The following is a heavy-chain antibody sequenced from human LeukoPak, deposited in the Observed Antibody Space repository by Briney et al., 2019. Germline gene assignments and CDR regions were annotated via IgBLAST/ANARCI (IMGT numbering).Heavy chain of an antibody. D-gene: IGHD5-18*01. J-gene: IGHJ4*02. CDR1: GGSISNFY. CDR3: ARASYSYGSPFDY. Sequence: SETLSLTCTVSGGSISNFYWSWLRQPPGKGLEWLGYIYYTGSATYNPSLKSRVTISVDTSKNQFSLKLSSVTAADTAVYFCARASYSYGSPFDYWGQGTLVTVSS. V-gene: IGHV4-59*01. CDR2: IYYTGSA.